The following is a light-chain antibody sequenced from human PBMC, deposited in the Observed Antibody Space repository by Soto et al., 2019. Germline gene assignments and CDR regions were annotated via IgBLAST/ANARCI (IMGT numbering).Light chain of an antibody. Sequence: EFVLTQSPGTLSLSPGERATLSCMSSQSVGATYLAWYQQKPGQAPRLLIYAASSRATGVPDRFSGSGSGTDFTLTISRLEPEDFAVYYCQHYVTSPLTFGGGTKVDIK. V-gene: IGKV3-20*01. CDR2: AAS. CDR3: QHYVTSPLT. J-gene: IGKJ4*01. CDR1: QSVGATY.